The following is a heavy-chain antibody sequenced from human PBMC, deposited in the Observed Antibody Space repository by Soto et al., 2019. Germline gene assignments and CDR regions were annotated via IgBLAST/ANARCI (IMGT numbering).Heavy chain of an antibody. CDR2: ISGSGGST. V-gene: IGHV3-23*01. D-gene: IGHD6-13*01. J-gene: IGHJ4*02. CDR3: AKDRDSSSWYVGPVGYFDY. Sequence: GGSLRLSCAASGFTFSSYAMSWVRQAPGKGLEWVSAISGSGGSTYYADSVKGRFTISRDNSKNTLYLQMNSLRAEDTAVYYCAKDRDSSSWYVGPVGYFDYWGQGTLVTVSS. CDR1: GFTFSSYA.